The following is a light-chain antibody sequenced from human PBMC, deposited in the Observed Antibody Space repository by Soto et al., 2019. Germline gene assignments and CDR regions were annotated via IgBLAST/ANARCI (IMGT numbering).Light chain of an antibody. Sequence: QSALTQPASVSGSPGQSITISCTGTSSDVGSYNLVSWYQQHPGKAPKLMIYEVSKRPSGVSNRFSGSKSANTASLTISGLQADDEADYYFFSYGGRSTDVFGTGTKGTVL. CDR2: EVS. CDR3: FSYGGRSTDV. V-gene: IGLV2-23*02. J-gene: IGLJ1*01. CDR1: SSDVGSYNL.